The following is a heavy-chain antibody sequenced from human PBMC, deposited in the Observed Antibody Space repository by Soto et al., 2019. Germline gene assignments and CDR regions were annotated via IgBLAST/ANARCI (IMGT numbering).Heavy chain of an antibody. J-gene: IGHJ4*02. D-gene: IGHD6-13*01. Sequence: GGSLRLSCAASGFTFSGYWMTWVRQAPGKGLEWVANIKQDGTERYFLDSVKGRFTISRDNTKNSLYLEMSSLRAEDTAVYYCARVFQQRLVLGGFDYWGRGTLVTVSS. V-gene: IGHV3-7*01. CDR3: ARVFQQRLVLGGFDY. CDR1: GFTFSGYW. CDR2: IKQDGTER.